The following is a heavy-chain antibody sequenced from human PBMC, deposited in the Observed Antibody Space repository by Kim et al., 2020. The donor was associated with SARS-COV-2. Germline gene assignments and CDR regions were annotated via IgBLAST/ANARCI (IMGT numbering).Heavy chain of an antibody. V-gene: IGHV3-30*18. CDR2: ISYDGSNK. J-gene: IGHJ4*01. D-gene: IGHD2-2*01. CDR3: AKPLNDIVVVPAAPDY. Sequence: GGSLRLSCAASGFTFSSYGMHWVRRAPGKGLEWVAVISYDGSNKYYADSVKGRFTISRDNSKNTLYLQMNSLRAEDTAVYYCAKPLNDIVVVPAAPDYWG. CDR1: GFTFSSYG.